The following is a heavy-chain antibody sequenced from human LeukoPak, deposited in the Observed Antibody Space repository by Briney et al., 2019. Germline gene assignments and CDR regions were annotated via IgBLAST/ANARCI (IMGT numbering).Heavy chain of an antibody. CDR1: GASINSYY. D-gene: IGHD4-17*01. CDR2: VSYSGST. Sequence: PSETLSLTCTVSGASINSYYWSWIRQPPGKGLEWIGCVSYSGSTDYNPALKSRVTISEDTSKSQVSLKLSSLTPADTAVYFCARGKFGDFEDWGQGTTVTVSS. V-gene: IGHV4-59*01. J-gene: IGHJ6*02. CDR3: ARGKFGDFED.